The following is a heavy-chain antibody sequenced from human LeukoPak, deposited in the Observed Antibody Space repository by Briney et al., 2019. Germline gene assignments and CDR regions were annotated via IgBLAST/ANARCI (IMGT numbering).Heavy chain of an antibody. CDR2: INSDGSST. J-gene: IGHJ4*02. CDR1: GSTFSIYW. CDR3: ASLDY. V-gene: IGHV3-74*01. Sequence: GGALRLSCAASGSTFSIYWVHWVRQAPGKGLEWVSSINSDGSSTSYADSVKGRFTISRDNAKNTLYLQMNTLRAEDTAVYYCASLDYWGQGTPVTVSS.